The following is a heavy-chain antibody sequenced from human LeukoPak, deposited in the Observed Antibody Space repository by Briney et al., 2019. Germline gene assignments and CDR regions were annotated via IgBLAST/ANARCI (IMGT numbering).Heavy chain of an antibody. CDR1: GFTFSSYA. J-gene: IGHJ4*02. CDR2: ISGSGGST. V-gene: IGHV3-23*01. CDR3: AKDRYSGYDFFDY. Sequence: GGSLRLSCAASGFTFSSYAMSWVRQAPGKGLEWVSAISGSGGSTYYADSVKGRFTISRDNSKNTLYLQMNSLRAEDTAVYYCAKDRYSGYDFFDYWGQRTLVTVSS. D-gene: IGHD5-12*01.